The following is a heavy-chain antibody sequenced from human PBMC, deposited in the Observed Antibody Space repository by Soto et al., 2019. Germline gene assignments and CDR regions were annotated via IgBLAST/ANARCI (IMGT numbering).Heavy chain of an antibody. V-gene: IGHV3-23*01. CDR3: AKILRDYGSWSYLPSPLYYYGMDV. D-gene: IGHD3-10*01. Sequence: GSLRLSCAASGFTFSSYAMSWVRQAPGKGLEWVSAISGSGGSTYYADSVKGRFTISRDNSKNTLYLQMNSLRAEDTAVYYCAKILRDYGSWSYLPSPLYYYGMDVWGQGTTVTVSS. CDR1: GFTFSSYA. CDR2: ISGSGGST. J-gene: IGHJ6*02.